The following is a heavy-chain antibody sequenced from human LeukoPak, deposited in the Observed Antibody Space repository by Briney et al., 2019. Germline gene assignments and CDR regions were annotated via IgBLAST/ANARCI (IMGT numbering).Heavy chain of an antibody. CDR3: TRHEDNCFDY. J-gene: IGHJ4*02. CDR1: GFTFSDST. CDR2: IRSKANSYAT. V-gene: IGHV3-73*01. Sequence: GGSLRLSCAASGFTFSDSTVHWVRQASGKGLKWVGRIRSKANSYATAYATSGKGRFTITRDDSKNTAYLQMNSLKTEDTAVYYCTRHEDNCFDYWGQGTLVTVSS.